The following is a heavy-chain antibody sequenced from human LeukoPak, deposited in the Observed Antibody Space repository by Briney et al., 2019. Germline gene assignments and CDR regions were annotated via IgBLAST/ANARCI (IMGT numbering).Heavy chain of an antibody. J-gene: IGHJ4*02. CDR3: ARAVRRGYSYGYNGY. CDR2: INPNSGGT. D-gene: IGHD5-18*01. V-gene: IGHV1-2*02. Sequence: GASVKVSCKASGYTFINYNINWVRQATGQGLEWMGWINPNSGGTNYAQKFQGRVTMTRDTSISTAYMELSRLRSDDTAVYYCARAVRRGYSYGYNGYWGQGTLVTVSS. CDR1: GYTFINYN.